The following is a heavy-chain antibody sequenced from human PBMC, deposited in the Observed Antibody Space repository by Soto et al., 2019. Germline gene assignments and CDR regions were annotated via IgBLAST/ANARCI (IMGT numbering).Heavy chain of an antibody. CDR3: ANSLDDYKVDYYYYYGMDG. CDR1: GCKFIHHA. CDR2: SSGSGGST. J-gene: IGHJ6*02. D-gene: IGHD4-4*01. V-gene: IGHV3-23*01. Sequence: GPQRNSQRPSGCKFIHHAVTSVRKAPGKGLECVSASSGSGGSTYYAESVKGRFTIFRDNSKNTLYLQMNSLRAEDTAVYYCANSLDDYKVDYYYYYGMDGWGQGTTVPGFS.